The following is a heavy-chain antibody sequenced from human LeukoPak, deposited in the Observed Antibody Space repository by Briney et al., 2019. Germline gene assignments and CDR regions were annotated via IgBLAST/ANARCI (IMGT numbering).Heavy chain of an antibody. CDR2: ISGSGGST. CDR3: AKDFSSSGWYEYYFDY. V-gene: IGHV3-23*01. CDR1: GFTFSSYS. D-gene: IGHD6-19*01. Sequence: GGSLRLSCAASGFTFSSYSMNWVRQAPGKGLEWVSAISGSGGSTYYADSVKGRFTISRDNSKNTLYLQMNSLRAEDTAVYYCAKDFSSSGWYEYYFDYWGQGTLVTVSS. J-gene: IGHJ4*02.